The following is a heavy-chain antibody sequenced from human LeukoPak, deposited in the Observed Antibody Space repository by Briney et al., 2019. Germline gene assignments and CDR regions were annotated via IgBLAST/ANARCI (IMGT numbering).Heavy chain of an antibody. CDR3: SSTTSTIYNWFDP. Sequence: GGSLRLSCAASGVTFSSYWMLWVRQAPGKGLVWVSRINSDGSSTSYADSVKGRLTISRDNAKNTLYLQMNSLRAEDTAVYYCSSTTSTIYNWFDPWGQGTLVTVSS. CDR2: INSDGSST. J-gene: IGHJ5*02. V-gene: IGHV3-74*01. CDR1: GVTFSSYW. D-gene: IGHD2-2*01.